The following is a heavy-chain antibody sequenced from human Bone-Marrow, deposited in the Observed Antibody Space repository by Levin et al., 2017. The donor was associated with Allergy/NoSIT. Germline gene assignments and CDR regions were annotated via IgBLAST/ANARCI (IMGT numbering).Heavy chain of an antibody. D-gene: IGHD3-10*01. CDR1: GGSVSSGSYY. V-gene: IGHV4-61*01. J-gene: IGHJ4*02. CDR3: AREVPHYYYGSGSYYAAFDN. Sequence: SETLSLTCTVSGGSVSSGSYYWSWIRQPPGKGLEWIGYIYYTGSANYNPSLESRVTISVDTSKNQFSLKLRSVTAADTAVYYCAREVPHYYYGSGSYYAAFDNWGQGILVTVSS. CDR2: IYYTGSA.